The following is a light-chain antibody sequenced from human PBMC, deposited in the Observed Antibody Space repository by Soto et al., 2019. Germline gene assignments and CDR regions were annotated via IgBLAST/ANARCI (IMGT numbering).Light chain of an antibody. CDR1: QRINSY. V-gene: IGKV1-39*01. CDR3: QQSSRTPIT. J-gene: IGKJ5*01. CDR2: GAS. Sequence: DIQMTQSPSYLSASVGDRVTISCRTSQRINSYLNWYQQKPGEAPTLLIYGASSLQSGVPSRFSGSGSGTDFTLAINSLQPEDFATYYCQQSSRTPITFGQGTHWRL.